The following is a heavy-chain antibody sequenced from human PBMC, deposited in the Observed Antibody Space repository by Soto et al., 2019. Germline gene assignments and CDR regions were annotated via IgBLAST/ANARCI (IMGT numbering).Heavy chain of an antibody. J-gene: IGHJ4*02. CDR2: ISSSSSYI. V-gene: IGHV3-21*01. CDR1: GFTFSSYS. CDR3: ARQYTGTPSGYCSSTSCYRGWIDY. D-gene: IGHD2-2*01. Sequence: GGSLRLSCAASGFTFSSYSMNWVRQAPGKGLEWVSSISSSSSYIYYADSVKGRFTISRDNAKNSLYLQMNSLRAEDTAVYYCARQYTGTPSGYCSSTSCYRGWIDYWGQGTLVTVSS.